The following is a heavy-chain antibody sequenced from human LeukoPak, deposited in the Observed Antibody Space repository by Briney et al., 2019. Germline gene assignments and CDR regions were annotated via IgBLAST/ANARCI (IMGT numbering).Heavy chain of an antibody. CDR3: ARGDSDYDFWSGYYRVGAFDI. CDR2: IYYSGST. V-gene: IGHV4-59*01. J-gene: IGHJ3*02. Sequence: PSETLSLTCAVYGGSFSGYYWSWIRQPPGKGLEWIGYIYYSGSTKYNPSLKSRVTISVDASKNQFSLKLSSVTAADTAVYYCARGDSDYDFWSGYYRVGAFDIWGQGTMVTVSS. CDR1: GGSFSGYY. D-gene: IGHD3-3*01.